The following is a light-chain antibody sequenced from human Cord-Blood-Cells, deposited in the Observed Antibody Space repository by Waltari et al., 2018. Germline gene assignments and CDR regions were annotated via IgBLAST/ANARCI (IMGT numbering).Light chain of an antibody. V-gene: IGLV2-14*01. J-gene: IGLJ1*01. CDR2: DVS. Sequence: QSALTQPASVSGSPGRSITISCTGTSSDVGGYNSVSWSQQHPGKAPKLMIYDVSNRPSGVSNRFSGSKSGNTASLTISGLQAEDEADYYCSSYTSSSTLVYVFGTGTKVTVL. CDR3: SSYTSSSTLVYV. CDR1: SSDVGGYNS.